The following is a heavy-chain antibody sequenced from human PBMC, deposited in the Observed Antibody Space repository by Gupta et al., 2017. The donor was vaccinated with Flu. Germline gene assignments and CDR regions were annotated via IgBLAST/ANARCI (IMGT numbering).Heavy chain of an antibody. Sequence: QVQLQESGPGLVKPSQTLSLTCTVSGGSISSGSYYWSWIRQPAGKGLEWIGRIYTSGSTNYNPSLKSRVTISVDTSKNQFSLKLSSVTAADTAVYYCARVWDGSPRNDWFDPWGQGTLVTVSS. V-gene: IGHV4-61*02. CDR2: IYTSGST. CDR1: GGSISSGSYY. J-gene: IGHJ5*02. CDR3: ARVWDGSPRNDWFDP. D-gene: IGHD2-15*01.